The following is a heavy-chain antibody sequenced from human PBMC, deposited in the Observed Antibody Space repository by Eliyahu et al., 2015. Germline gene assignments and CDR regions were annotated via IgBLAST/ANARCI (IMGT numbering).Heavy chain of an antibody. D-gene: IGHD6-6*01. Sequence: EVQLVESGGGLIQPGGSLRLSCAASGFXVXSNYMSWVRQAPGKGLEWVSVIYSGGSTYYADSVKGRFTISRDNSKNTLYLQMNSLRAEDTAVYYCARDLASIAARRVYYYYMDVWGKGTTVTVSS. V-gene: IGHV3-53*01. J-gene: IGHJ6*03. CDR3: ARDLASIAARRVYYYYMDV. CDR2: IYSGGST. CDR1: GFXVXSNY.